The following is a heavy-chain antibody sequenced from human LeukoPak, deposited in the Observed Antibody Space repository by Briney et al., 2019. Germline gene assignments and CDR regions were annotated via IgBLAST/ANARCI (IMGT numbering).Heavy chain of an antibody. D-gene: IGHD5-24*01. CDR3: ARDYKYAFDN. Sequence: GGSLRLSCAASGFTFGSNSMNWVRQAPGKGLEWVSCISSSTSYIYYADSVKGRFTISGDKAKNSLYLQMNSLRVEDTAVYYCARDYKYAFDNWGQGTLVTVSS. J-gene: IGHJ4*02. V-gene: IGHV3-21*01. CDR1: GFTFGSNS. CDR2: ISSSTSYI.